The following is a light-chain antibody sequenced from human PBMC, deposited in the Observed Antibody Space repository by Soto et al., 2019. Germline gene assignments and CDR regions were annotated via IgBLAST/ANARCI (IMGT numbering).Light chain of an antibody. CDR3: CSYALL. CDR2: EGT. CDR1: NSDVGTHNL. Sequence: QSVLAQPASVSRIPAQSITISCTGTNSDVGTHNLVSWYQQHPGKAPKLIIYEGTKRPSGVSNRFSGSKSGNTASLTISGLQAEDEADYYCCSYALLFGTGTKAPS. J-gene: IGLJ1*01. V-gene: IGLV2-23*01.